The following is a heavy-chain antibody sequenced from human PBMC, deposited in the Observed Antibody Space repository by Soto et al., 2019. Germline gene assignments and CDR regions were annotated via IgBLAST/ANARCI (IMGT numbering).Heavy chain of an antibody. CDR3: ARGRTYCGSDCYSD. CDR2: MSPKSGYT. J-gene: IGHJ4*02. D-gene: IGHD2-21*02. Sequence: QVQLVQSGAEVKKPGASVKVSCKASGYTFSNYDINWVRQATGQGLEWMGLMSPKSGYTGYAQKFQGRVTMTWDTSISTAYIELRSLRSEDTAVYYCARGRTYCGSDCYSDWVQGTLVTVSS. V-gene: IGHV1-8*01. CDR1: GYTFSNYD.